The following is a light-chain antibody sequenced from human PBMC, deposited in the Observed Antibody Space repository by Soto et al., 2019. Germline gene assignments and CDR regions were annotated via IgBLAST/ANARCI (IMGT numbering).Light chain of an antibody. CDR3: QSYYSSLSVV. V-gene: IGLV1-40*01. Sequence: QSVLTQPPSVSGAPGQRVTISCTWSSSNIGAGYDVHWYQQLPRTAHQLLIYGNTNPPSRVPDRFSGFNSATSAPLAIAGLKDEDEADYCCQSYYSSLSVVFGGGTELTVL. J-gene: IGLJ3*02. CDR2: GNT. CDR1: SSNIGAGYD.